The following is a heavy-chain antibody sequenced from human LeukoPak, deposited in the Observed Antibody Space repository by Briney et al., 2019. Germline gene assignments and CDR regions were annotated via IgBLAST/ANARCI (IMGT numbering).Heavy chain of an antibody. D-gene: IGHD3-10*01. V-gene: IGHV1-69*04. J-gene: IGHJ4*02. CDR2: IIPIPGIA. Sequence: SVKVSCKASGGTFSSYAISWVRQAPGQGPEWMGRIIPIPGIANYAQKFQGRVTITADKSTSTAYMELSSLRSEDTAAYYCADGSGSYRMGDYWGQGTLVTVSS. CDR1: GGTFSSYA. CDR3: ADGSGSYRMGDY.